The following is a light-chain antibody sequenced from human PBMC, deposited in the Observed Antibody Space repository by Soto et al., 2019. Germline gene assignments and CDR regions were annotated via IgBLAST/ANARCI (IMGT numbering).Light chain of an antibody. V-gene: IGKV1D-12*01. CDR2: AAS. Sequence: DIQMTQSPSSVSASVGDRVTITCRARQGISSWLACYQQKPGKAPKLLIYAASSLQSGVPSRYSGSGSGTDFTLTTSSLQPEDCATYACQQPHCLPYTSGQENQLEIK. J-gene: IGKJ2*01. CDR3: QQPHCLPYT. CDR1: QGISSW.